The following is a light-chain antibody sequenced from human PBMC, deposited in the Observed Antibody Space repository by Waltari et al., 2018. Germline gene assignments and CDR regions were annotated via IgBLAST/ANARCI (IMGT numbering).Light chain of an antibody. CDR3: QQYNNWPPWT. CDR1: QSVSSK. Sequence: EIVMTQSPATLSVSPGDTATLYCRASQSVSSKLAWYQLKPGQAPRLRIYGAFTRATGIPARFSGSVSGTEVILTISSMQSEDCAVYYCQQYNNWPPWTFGQGTKVEIK. J-gene: IGKJ1*01. V-gene: IGKV3-15*01. CDR2: GAF.